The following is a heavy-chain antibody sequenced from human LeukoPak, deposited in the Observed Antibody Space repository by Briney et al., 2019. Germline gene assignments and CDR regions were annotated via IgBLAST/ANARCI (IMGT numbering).Heavy chain of an antibody. D-gene: IGHD2-2*01. CDR2: IYYSGST. V-gene: IGHV4-59*01. CDR1: CGSISDYY. J-gene: IGHJ6*03. CDR3: ARGDFCSSSNCYLRPMDV. Sequence: PSETLSLTCTVSCGSISDYYWNWIRQPPGKGLEGIGYIYYSGSTTYNPSLKSRVTMSVDTAKNQFSLKLRSVTAADTAVYYCARGDFCSSSNCYLRPMDVWGKGTTVTVSS.